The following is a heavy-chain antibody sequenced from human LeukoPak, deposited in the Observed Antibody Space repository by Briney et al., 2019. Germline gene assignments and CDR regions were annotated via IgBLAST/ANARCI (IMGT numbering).Heavy chain of an antibody. CDR1: GFTFDDYA. Sequence: GRSLRHSCAASGFTFDDYAMHWVRQAPGKGLEWVSGISWNSGSIGYADSVKGRFTISRDNAKNSLYLQMNSLRAEDTALYYCAKDTGAGTFDYYYGMDVWGQGTTVTVSS. J-gene: IGHJ6*02. V-gene: IGHV3-9*01. D-gene: IGHD6-19*01. CDR2: ISWNSGSI. CDR3: AKDTGAGTFDYYYGMDV.